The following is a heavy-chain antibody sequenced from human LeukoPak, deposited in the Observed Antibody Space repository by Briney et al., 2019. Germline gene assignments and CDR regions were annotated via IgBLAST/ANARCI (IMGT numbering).Heavy chain of an antibody. CDR3: ARGRWGRSLGAFDI. D-gene: IGHD1-26*01. CDR1: GGSISSGSYY. J-gene: IGHJ3*02. V-gene: IGHV4-61*02. Sequence: SQTLSLTCTVSGGSISSGSYYWSWIRQPAGKGLEWIGRIYTSGSTNYNPSLKSRVTISVDTSKNQFSLKLSSVTAADTAVYYCARGRWGRSLGAFDIWGQGTMVTVSS. CDR2: IYTSGST.